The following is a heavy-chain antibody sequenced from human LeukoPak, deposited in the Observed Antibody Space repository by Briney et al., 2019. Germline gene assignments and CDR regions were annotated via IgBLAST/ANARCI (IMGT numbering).Heavy chain of an antibody. V-gene: IGHV4-61*02. D-gene: IGHD3-22*01. J-gene: IGHJ4*02. CDR1: GPSISSGSYY. CDR3: ARVTTGGYYNY. Sequence: SETLSLTCTVSGPSISSGSYYWSWIRQPAGKGLEWIGRIYTSGSTNYNSSLKSRVTISLDTSENHFSLKLSSVTAADTAVYYCARVTTGGYYNYWGQGTLVTVSS. CDR2: IYTSGST.